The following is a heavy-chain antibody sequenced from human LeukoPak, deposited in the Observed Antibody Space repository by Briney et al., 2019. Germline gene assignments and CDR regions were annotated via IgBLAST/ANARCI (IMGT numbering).Heavy chain of an antibody. CDR2: MNPNSGNT. V-gene: IGHV1-8*01. Sequence: ASVKVSCKASGYTFTSYDINWVRQATGQGLEWMGWMNPNSGNTGYAQKFQGSVTMTRNTSISTAYMELSSLRSEDTAVYYCACLRGYSYGYYYYYYMDVWGKGTTVTISS. J-gene: IGHJ6*03. D-gene: IGHD5-18*01. CDR1: GYTFTSYD. CDR3: ACLRGYSYGYYYYYYMDV.